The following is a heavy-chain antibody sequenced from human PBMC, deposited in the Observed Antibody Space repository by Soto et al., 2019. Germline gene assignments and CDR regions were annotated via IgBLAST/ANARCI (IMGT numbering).Heavy chain of an antibody. J-gene: IGHJ4*02. CDR1: GFTFSSSW. V-gene: IGHV3-74*01. Sequence: DVQLVESGGGLVQPGGSLRLSCAASGFTFSSSWMHWVRQAPGKGLVWVSRINSSASTTNYADSVKGRFTISRDNAKNTLYLHMDSLTADDTAGYYCARGPPGWFGYDYWGQGTLVNVSS. CDR3: ARGPPGWFGYDY. CDR2: INSSASTT. D-gene: IGHD3-10*01.